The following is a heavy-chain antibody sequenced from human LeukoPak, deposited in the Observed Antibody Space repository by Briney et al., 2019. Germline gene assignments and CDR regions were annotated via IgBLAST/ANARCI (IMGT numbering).Heavy chain of an antibody. V-gene: IGHV4-39*01. J-gene: IGHJ4*02. D-gene: IGHD1-26*01. CDR2: IFYSGST. CDR3: ARQGVGATDF. CDR1: GGSINSYGYY. Sequence: SETLSLTCSVSGGSINSYGYYWAWIRQPPGKRPEWIGSIFYSGSTHYNPSLQSRITISADTSRGQFSLKLSSVTAADTAVYYCARQGVGATDFWGQGSLVTVSS.